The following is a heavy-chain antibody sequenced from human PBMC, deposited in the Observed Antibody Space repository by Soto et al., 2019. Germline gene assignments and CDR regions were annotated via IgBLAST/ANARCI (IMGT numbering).Heavy chain of an antibody. J-gene: IGHJ4*02. CDR3: ARDGPLGIRRHLDY. CDR2: IYYSGST. V-gene: IGHV4-30-4*01. D-gene: IGHD7-27*01. CDR1: GGSISSGDYY. Sequence: TLSLTCTVSGGSISSGDYYWSWIRQPPGKGLEWIGYIYYSGSTYYNPSLKSRVTISVDTSKNQFSLKLSSVTAADTAVYYCARDGPLGIRRHLDYWGQGTLVTVSS.